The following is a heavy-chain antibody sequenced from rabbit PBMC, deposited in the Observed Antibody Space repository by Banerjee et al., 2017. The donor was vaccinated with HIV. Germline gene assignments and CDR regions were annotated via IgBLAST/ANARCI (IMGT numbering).Heavy chain of an antibody. CDR1: GFSFSNGYV. J-gene: IGHJ3*01. V-gene: IGHV1S45*01. Sequence: QEQLEESGGDLVKPEGSLTLTCTASGFSFSNGYVMCWVRQAPGKGLEWIACINSNTGNTVYASWAKGPFTISRSTSLNTVTLQMTSLTAADTATYFCARDLSSSGWSDFALWGQGTLVTVS. CDR3: ARDLSSSGWSDFAL. CDR2: INSNTGNT. D-gene: IGHD4-1*01.